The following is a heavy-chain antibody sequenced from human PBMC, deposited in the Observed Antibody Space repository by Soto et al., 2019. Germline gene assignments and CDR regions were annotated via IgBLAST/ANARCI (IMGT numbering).Heavy chain of an antibody. D-gene: IGHD6-19*01. J-gene: IGHJ4*02. CDR3: VRGEGGWETY. CDR2: IHGDGDYI. Sequence: GSLRLSCAASGVTFGCCAMSWGRQAQGKGLDYVSTIHGDGDYIHYSDSVKGRFTISRDKSRNTLYLQMNSLRADDTAIYYCVRGEGGWETYWGQGT. CDR1: GVTFGCCA. V-gene: IGHV3-23*01.